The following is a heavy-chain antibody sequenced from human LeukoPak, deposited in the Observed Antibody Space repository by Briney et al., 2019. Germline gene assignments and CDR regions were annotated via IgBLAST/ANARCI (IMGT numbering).Heavy chain of an antibody. CDR2: ISWNSGSI. J-gene: IGHJ6*03. CDR3: VKGLGGYTIQTDDYYYCMDV. D-gene: IGHD2-2*02. Sequence: PGRSLRLSCAASGFTFDDYAMHWVRQAPGKGLEWVSGISWNSGSIGYADSVKGRFTISRDNAKNSLYLQMNSLRAEDTALYYCVKGLGGYTIQTDDYYYCMDVWGKGTTVTVSS. CDR1: GFTFDDYA. V-gene: IGHV3-9*01.